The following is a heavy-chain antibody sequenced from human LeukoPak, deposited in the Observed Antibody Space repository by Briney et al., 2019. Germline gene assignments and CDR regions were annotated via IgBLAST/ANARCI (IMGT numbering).Heavy chain of an antibody. V-gene: IGHV1-2*02. J-gene: IGHJ6*02. CDR2: INPNSGGT. CDR3: ARDSKRIFGVVAKSYGMDV. Sequence: ASVKVSCKASGYTFTGYYMHWVRQAPGQGLEWMGWINPNSGGTNYAQKFQGRVTMTRDTSIGTAYMELSRLRSDDTAVYYCARDSKRIFGVVAKSYGMDVWGQGTAVTVSS. D-gene: IGHD3-3*01. CDR1: GYTFTGYY.